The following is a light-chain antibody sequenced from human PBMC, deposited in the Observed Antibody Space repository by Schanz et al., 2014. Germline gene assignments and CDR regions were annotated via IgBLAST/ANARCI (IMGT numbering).Light chain of an antibody. CDR2: EVN. Sequence: QSVLTQPPSASGSPGQSVAISCTGTSSDVGGNNYVSWYQQHPGKAPKLLIYEVNKRPSGVPDRFTGSKSGNTASLTVSGLQTEDEGDYYCSSYAGNNKLLFGGGTQLTVL. J-gene: IGLJ2*01. CDR1: SSDVGGNNY. CDR3: SSYAGNNKLL. V-gene: IGLV2-8*01.